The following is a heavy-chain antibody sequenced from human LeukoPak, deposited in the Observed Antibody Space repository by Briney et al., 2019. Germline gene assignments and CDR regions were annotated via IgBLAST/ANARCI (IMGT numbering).Heavy chain of an antibody. CDR3: ASRRLWLQNGESAFVY. CDR1: GFTFSTYA. J-gene: IGHJ4*02. CDR2: ISYDGSNK. D-gene: IGHD5-18*01. V-gene: IGHV3-30-3*01. Sequence: GRSLRLSCAASGFTFSTYAMHWVRQAPGKGLEWVAVISYDGSNKDYADSVKGRFTISRDNSKDTLYLQMNSLRAEDTAVYYCASRRLWLQNGESAFVYWGQGTLVTVSS.